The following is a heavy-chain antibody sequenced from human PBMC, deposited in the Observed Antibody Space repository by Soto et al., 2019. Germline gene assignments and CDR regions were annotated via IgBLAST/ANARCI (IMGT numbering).Heavy chain of an antibody. CDR2: IIPIFGTA. Sequence: SVKVSCKASGGTFSSYAISWVRQAPGQGLEWMGGIIPIFGTANYAQKFQGRVTITADKSTSTAYMELSSLRSEDTAVYYCARLYDFWSGYYKTYYYYGMDVWGQGTTVTVSS. V-gene: IGHV1-69*06. CDR3: ARLYDFWSGYYKTYYYYGMDV. J-gene: IGHJ6*02. D-gene: IGHD3-3*01. CDR1: GGTFSSYA.